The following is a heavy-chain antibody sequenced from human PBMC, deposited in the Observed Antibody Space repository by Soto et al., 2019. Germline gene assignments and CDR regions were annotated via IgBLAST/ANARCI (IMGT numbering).Heavy chain of an antibody. Sequence: EVQLLESGGGLVQPGGSLRLSCAASGFTFSSYAMSWVRQAPGKGLEWVSVISGSGDSTYYADSVKGRFTISRDNSKNTLYLQMNRLRAEDTAVYYCASRSSGWYFDYWGQGTLVTVSS. J-gene: IGHJ4*02. D-gene: IGHD6-19*01. CDR3: ASRSSGWYFDY. CDR2: ISGSGDST. CDR1: GFTFSSYA. V-gene: IGHV3-23*01.